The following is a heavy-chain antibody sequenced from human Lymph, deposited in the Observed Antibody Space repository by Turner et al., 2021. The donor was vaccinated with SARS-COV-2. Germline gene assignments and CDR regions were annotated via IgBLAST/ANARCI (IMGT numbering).Heavy chain of an antibody. CDR1: GFPFSSYG. J-gene: IGHJ3*02. D-gene: IGHD1-7*01. V-gene: IGHV3-33*01. CDR3: ARGALGTIHQDAFDI. Sequence: VQLVESGGGVVQPGRSLRLSCAASGFPFSSYGMHWVRQAPGKGLDWVAVIGYDGSNKIYADAVKGRFTISRDNSKNKLYLQRNSVRAEDTAVYYCARGALGTIHQDAFDIWGQGTMVTVSS. CDR2: IGYDGSNK.